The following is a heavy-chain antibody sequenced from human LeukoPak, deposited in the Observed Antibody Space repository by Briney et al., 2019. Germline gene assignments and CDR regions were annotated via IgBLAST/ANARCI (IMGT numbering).Heavy chain of an antibody. D-gene: IGHD3-3*01. CDR2: IYYSGSS. CDR1: GGSISSYY. J-gene: IGHJ4*02. V-gene: IGHV4-59*05. Sequence: SETLSLTCTVSGGSISSYYWSWIRQTPGKGLEWIGSIYYSGSSYYNPSLKSRVTISVDTSKNQFSLKLSSVTAADTAVYYCARHVNYDFWSGYPPYYFDYWGQGTLVTVSS. CDR3: ARHVNYDFWSGYPPYYFDY.